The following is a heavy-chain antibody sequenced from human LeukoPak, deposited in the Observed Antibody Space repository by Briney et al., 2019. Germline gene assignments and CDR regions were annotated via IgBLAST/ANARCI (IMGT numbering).Heavy chain of an antibody. J-gene: IGHJ4*02. Sequence: GGSLRLSCAASGFTVSNNYMNWVRQAPGKGLEWVSVIYSGGSTKHADSVKGRFTISRDNSKNTLFLQMNSLRAEDTAVYYCARSITVAGSYFEYWGQGTLVTVSS. V-gene: IGHV3-53*01. D-gene: IGHD6-19*01. CDR2: IYSGGST. CDR3: ARSITVAGSYFEY. CDR1: GFTVSNNY.